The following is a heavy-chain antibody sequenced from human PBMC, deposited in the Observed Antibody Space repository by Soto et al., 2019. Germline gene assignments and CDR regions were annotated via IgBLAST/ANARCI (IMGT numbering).Heavy chain of an antibody. D-gene: IGHD2-2*01. J-gene: IGHJ3*02. CDR1: GFTFSTYA. CDR3: ARVCSTTSCYGAFDI. Sequence: EVQLVESGGGLVQPGGSLRLSCAASGFTFSTYAMHWVRQAPGKGLEYVSLISGDGRSTYYANSVKGRFTISRDNSKNTLYLQMGSLRAADMAVYSCARVCSTTSCYGAFDIWGQGTMVIVSS. CDR2: ISGDGRST. V-gene: IGHV3-64*01.